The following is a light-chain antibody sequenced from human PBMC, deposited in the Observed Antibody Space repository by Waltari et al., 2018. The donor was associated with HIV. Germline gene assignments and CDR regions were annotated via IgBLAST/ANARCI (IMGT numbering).Light chain of an antibody. Sequence: DIQMTQSPSSLSASVGDRVTITCQASQDIRMYLNWYQQKPGKAPKLLIYDASDLETGVPSRFSGSGSGTDFTFTINSLQPADIATYYCQQYDNVPVTFGPGTKVEI. J-gene: IGKJ3*01. CDR1: QDIRMY. CDR2: DAS. V-gene: IGKV1-33*01. CDR3: QQYDNVPVT.